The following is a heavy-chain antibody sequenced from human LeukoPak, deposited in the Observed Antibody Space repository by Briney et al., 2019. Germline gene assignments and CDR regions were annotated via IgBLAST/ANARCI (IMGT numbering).Heavy chain of an antibody. CDR3: ASFTISIPGAFDI. CDR1: GGSISSGDYY. Sequence: SETLSLTCTVSGGSISSGDYYWSWIRQPPGKGLGWIGYIYYSGSTYYNPSLKSRVTISVDTSKNQFSLKLSSVTAADTAVYYCASFTISIPGAFDIWGQGTMVTVSS. V-gene: IGHV4-30-4*08. J-gene: IGHJ3*02. D-gene: IGHD3-3*01. CDR2: IYYSGST.